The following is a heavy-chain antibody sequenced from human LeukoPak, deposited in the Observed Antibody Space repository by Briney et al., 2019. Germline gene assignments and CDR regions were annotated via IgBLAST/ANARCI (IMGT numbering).Heavy chain of an antibody. V-gene: IGHV4-30-2*01. CDR1: GGSIGNGGYY. Sequence: SQTLSLTCTVSGGSIGNGGYYWGWIRQPPGKGLEWIGYIYHSGSNHYNPSLKSRVTISVDTSKNQFSLKLSSVTAADTAVYYCAIAAAGPQNFDYWGQGTLVTVSS. CDR3: AIAAAGPQNFDY. D-gene: IGHD6-13*01. CDR2: IYHSGSN. J-gene: IGHJ4*02.